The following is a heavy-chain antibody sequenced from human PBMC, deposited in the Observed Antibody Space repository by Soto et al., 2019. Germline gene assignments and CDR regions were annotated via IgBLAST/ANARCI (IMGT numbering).Heavy chain of an antibody. Sequence: QVQLQQWGAGLLKPSETLSLTCAVYGGSVSSGRYYWSWIRQPPGMGLEWIGELSHSGGTHFNPSLKSRVTISVDTSKNQFSMKMSSVTAADTALYYCARVARGTATTVVDAFDIWGPGTMVTVSS. CDR1: GGSVSSGRYY. CDR3: ARVARGTATTVVDAFDI. D-gene: IGHD1-1*01. V-gene: IGHV4-34*01. J-gene: IGHJ3*02. CDR2: LSHSGGT.